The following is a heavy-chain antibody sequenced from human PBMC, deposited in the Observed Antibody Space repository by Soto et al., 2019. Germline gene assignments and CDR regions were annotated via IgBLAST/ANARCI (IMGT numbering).Heavy chain of an antibody. V-gene: IGHV3-11*01. D-gene: IGHD3-16*01. CDR1: GFTFTDHY. CDR3: AGDVGGAK. J-gene: IGHJ4*02. CDR2: INSGGSNI. Sequence: QVQLVESGGGLVKPGGSLRLSCTASGFTFTDHYMTWIRQAPGKGLEWDSYINSGGSNIYYADSVRGRFTISRDNAKSSAYLQMSSQRAEETAIYYWAGDVGGAKWGQGTLVIVSS.